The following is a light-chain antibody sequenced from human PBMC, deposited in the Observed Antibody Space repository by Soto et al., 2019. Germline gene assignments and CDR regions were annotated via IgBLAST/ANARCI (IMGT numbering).Light chain of an antibody. J-gene: IGKJ1*01. Sequence: EIVLTQSPGTLSLSPGERATLSCRASQRVSSSYLAWYQQKPGQAPRLLIYGASSRATGIPDRFSGSGSGTDFTLTINRLEPEDFAVYYCQQYGSSPGTFGQGTKVEIK. CDR1: QRVSSSY. CDR3: QQYGSSPGT. V-gene: IGKV3-20*01. CDR2: GAS.